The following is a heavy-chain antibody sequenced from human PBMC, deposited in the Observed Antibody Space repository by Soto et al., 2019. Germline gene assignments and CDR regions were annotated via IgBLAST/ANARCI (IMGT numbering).Heavy chain of an antibody. CDR3: AKQEPFAGGGYSYGHYFDY. J-gene: IGHJ4*02. D-gene: IGHD5-18*01. CDR2: ISGSGGST. Sequence: GGSLTLSCAASGFPFSSYAMSWVRQAPGKGLEWVSAISGSGGSTYYADSVKGRFTISRDNSKNTLYLQMNSLRAEDTAVYYCAKQEPFAGGGYSYGHYFDYWGQGTLVTVSS. CDR1: GFPFSSYA. V-gene: IGHV3-23*01.